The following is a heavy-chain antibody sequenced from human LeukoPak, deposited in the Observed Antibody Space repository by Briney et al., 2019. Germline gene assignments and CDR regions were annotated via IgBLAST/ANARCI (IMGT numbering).Heavy chain of an antibody. J-gene: IGHJ4*02. CDR1: GYTFSSYA. CDR2: ISYDGSNK. CDR3: ARGSYNSGGYDY. V-gene: IGHV3-30-3*01. D-gene: IGHD5-12*01. Sequence: GGSLRLSCAASGYTFSSYAMHWVRQAPGKGLEWVAVISYDGSNKYYADSVKGRFTISRDNSKNTLYLQMNSLRAEDTAVYYCARGSYNSGGYDYWGQGTLVTVSS.